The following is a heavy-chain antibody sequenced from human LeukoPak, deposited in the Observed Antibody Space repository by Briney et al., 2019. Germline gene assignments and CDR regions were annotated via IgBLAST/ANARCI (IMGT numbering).Heavy chain of an antibody. D-gene: IGHD1-26*01. CDR1: GFTFSSYS. CDR2: ISSSSSYI. Sequence: GGSLRLSCAASGFTFSSYSMNWVRQAPGKGLEWVSSISSSSSYIYYADSVKGRFTISRDNAKNSLYLQMNSLRAEDTAVYYCARKGIVGATSGFDYWGQGTLVTVSS. CDR3: ARKGIVGATSGFDY. V-gene: IGHV3-21*01. J-gene: IGHJ4*02.